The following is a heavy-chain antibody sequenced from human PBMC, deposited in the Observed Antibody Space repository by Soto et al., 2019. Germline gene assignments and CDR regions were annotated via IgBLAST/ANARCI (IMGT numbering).Heavy chain of an antibody. CDR1: GGTFSSYT. V-gene: IGHV1-69*01. J-gene: IGHJ1*01. D-gene: IGHD5-18*01. CDR3: ARGSEYSTQTPVAYFQE. Sequence: QVHLVQSGAEVKKPGSSVRVSCKASGGTFSSYTIAWVRQAPGQGLEWMGGVIPVFGTSNYAQKFQGRVTSSADQHTSTAYLELRSLSSEDTAGYYRARGSEYSTQTPVAYFQEWGQGTLVTVTS. CDR2: VIPVFGTS.